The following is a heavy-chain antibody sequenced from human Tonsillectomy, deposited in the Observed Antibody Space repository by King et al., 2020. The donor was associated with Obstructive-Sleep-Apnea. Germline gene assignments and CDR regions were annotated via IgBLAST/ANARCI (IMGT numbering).Heavy chain of an antibody. CDR2: ITTGGST. D-gene: IGHD2-2*01. CDR3: AKVSRDGGIVEVPTGKEYYYYYYDLDV. CDR1: GFTFSSYA. V-gene: IGHV3-23*04. Sequence: VQLVESGGGLVQPGGSLRLSCAASGFTFSSYAMNWVRQAPGKGLEWVSVITTGGSTYYADSVKGRFTISRDNSKNTLYLQMNSLRAEDTAEYYCAKVSRDGGIVEVPTGKEYYYYYYDLDVWGQGTTVTVSS. J-gene: IGHJ6*02.